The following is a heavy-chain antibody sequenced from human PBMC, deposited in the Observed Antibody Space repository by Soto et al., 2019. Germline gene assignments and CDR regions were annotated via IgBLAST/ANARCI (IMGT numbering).Heavy chain of an antibody. V-gene: IGHV1-69*04. CDR2: IIPILGIA. J-gene: IGHJ6*03. D-gene: IGHD2-2*01. CDR3: ARDSNDIVVVPAAHYYYMDV. Sequence: SVKVSCKASGVTFSSYTISWVRQAPGQGLEWMGRIIPILGIANYAQKFQGRVTITADKSTSTAYMELSSLRSEDTAVYYCARDSNDIVVVPAAHYYYMDVWGKGTTVTVSS. CDR1: GVTFSSYT.